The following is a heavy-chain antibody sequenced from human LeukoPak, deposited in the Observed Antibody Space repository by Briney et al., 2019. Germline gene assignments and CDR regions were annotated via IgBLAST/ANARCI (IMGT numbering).Heavy chain of an antibody. CDR1: GFTFSSYS. CDR3: ARTPPQRTLDY. D-gene: IGHD1-14*01. V-gene: IGHV3-48*01. Sequence: PGGSLRLSCAASGFTFSSYSMNWVRQAPGKGLEWISYISSSSSTIYYADSVKGRFTISRDNAKNSLYLQMNSLRAEDTAVYYCARTPPQRTLDYWGQGTLVTVPS. J-gene: IGHJ4*02. CDR2: ISSSSSTI.